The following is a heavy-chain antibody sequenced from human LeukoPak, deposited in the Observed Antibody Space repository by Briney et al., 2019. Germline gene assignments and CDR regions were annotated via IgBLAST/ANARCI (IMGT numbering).Heavy chain of an antibody. J-gene: IGHJ6*02. Sequence: SQTLSLTCTVSGGSISSGGYYWSWIRQHPGKGLERIGYIYYSGSTYYNPSLKSRVTISVDTSKNQFSLKLSSVTAADTAVYYCARAPVHYYYYYGMDVWGQGTTVTVSS. CDR1: GGSISSGGYY. CDR3: ARAPVHYYYYYGMDV. V-gene: IGHV4-31*03. CDR2: IYYSGST.